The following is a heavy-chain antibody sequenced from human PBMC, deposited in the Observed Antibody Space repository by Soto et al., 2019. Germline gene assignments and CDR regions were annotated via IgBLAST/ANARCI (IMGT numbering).Heavy chain of an antibody. Sequence: PSETLSLTCTVSGGSISSYYWSWIRQPPGKGLEWIGYIYYSGSTNYNPSLKSRVTISVDTSKNQFSLKLSSVTAADTAVYYCAREGSGWYSRGSHLAYWGQGTLVTVSS. CDR1: GGSISSYY. J-gene: IGHJ4*02. CDR3: AREGSGWYSRGSHLAY. V-gene: IGHV4-59*01. D-gene: IGHD6-19*01. CDR2: IYYSGST.